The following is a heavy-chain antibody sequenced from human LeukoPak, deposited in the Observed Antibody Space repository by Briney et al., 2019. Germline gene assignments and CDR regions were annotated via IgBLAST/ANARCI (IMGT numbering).Heavy chain of an antibody. CDR1: GYSFTSYW. D-gene: IGHD3-22*01. V-gene: IGHV5-51*01. Sequence: GESLKISCKGSGYSFTSYWIGWVRQMPGKGLEWMGIIYPGDSDTRYSPSFQGQVTISADKSISTAYLQWSSLKASDTAMYYCARIRAYDGSGYSSSNFDYWGQGTLVTVSS. J-gene: IGHJ4*02. CDR2: IYPGDSDT. CDR3: ARIRAYDGSGYSSSNFDY.